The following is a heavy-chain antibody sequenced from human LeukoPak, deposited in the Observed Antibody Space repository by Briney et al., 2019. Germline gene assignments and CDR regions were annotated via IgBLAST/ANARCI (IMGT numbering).Heavy chain of an antibody. V-gene: IGHV1-69*06. CDR2: IIPIFGTA. CDR1: GGTFSSYA. Sequence: SEKVSCKASGGTFSSYAISWVRQAPGQELEWMGGIIPIFGTANYAQKFQGRVTITADKSTSTAYMELSSLRSEDTAVYYCARAQYSGYAYYYYYMDVWGKGTTVTVSS. D-gene: IGHD5-12*01. CDR3: ARAQYSGYAYYYYYMDV. J-gene: IGHJ6*03.